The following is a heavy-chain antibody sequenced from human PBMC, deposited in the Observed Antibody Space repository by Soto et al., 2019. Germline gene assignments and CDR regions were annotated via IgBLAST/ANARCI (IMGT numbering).Heavy chain of an antibody. D-gene: IGHD6-19*01. CDR3: AKDIPNHSSGWGYYYYYCMDV. CDR2: ISYDGSNK. J-gene: IGHJ6*04. V-gene: IGHV3-30*18. Sequence: GGSLRLSCAASGFTFSSYGMHWARQAPGKGLEWVAVISYDGSNKYYADSVKGRFTISRDNSKNTLYLQMNSLRAEGTAVYYCAKDIPNHSSGWGYYYYYCMDVWGKGTTVTVHS. CDR1: GFTFSSYG.